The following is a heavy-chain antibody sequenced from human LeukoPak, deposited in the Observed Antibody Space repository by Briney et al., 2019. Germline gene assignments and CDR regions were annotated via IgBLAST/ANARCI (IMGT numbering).Heavy chain of an antibody. V-gene: IGHV3-66*01. D-gene: IGHD6-13*01. CDR3: ARDGEYRGSSSWYFDY. CDR1: GFTVSSNY. J-gene: IGHJ4*02. CDR2: IYSGGST. Sequence: GGSLRLSCAASGFTVSSNYMSWVRQAPGKGLEWVSVIYSGGSTYYADSVKGRFTISRDNSKNTLYLQMNSLRAEDTAVYYCARDGEYRGSSSWYFDYWGQGTLVTVSS.